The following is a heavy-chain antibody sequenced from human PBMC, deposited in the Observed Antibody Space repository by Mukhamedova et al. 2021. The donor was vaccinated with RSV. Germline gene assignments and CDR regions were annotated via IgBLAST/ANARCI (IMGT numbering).Heavy chain of an antibody. Sequence: QGQVTISVDKSINTAYLQWSSLKASDTAIYYCARPQGAFDIWGQGTMVTVSS. V-gene: IGHV5-51*01. J-gene: IGHJ3*02. CDR3: ARPQGAFDI.